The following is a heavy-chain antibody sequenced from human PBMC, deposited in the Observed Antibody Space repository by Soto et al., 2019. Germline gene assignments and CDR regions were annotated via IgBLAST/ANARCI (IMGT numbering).Heavy chain of an antibody. D-gene: IGHD3-22*01. J-gene: IGHJ4*02. CDR1: GGSISSGDYY. CDR3: ASGQPSYHSSGYYYTFDY. Sequence: SETLSLTCTVSGGSISSGDYYWSWIRQPPGKGLEWIGYIYYSGSTYYNPSLKSRVTISVDTSKNQFSLKLSSVTAADTAVYYCASGQPSYHSSGYYYTFDYWGQGTLVTVYS. CDR2: IYYSGST. V-gene: IGHV4-30-4*01.